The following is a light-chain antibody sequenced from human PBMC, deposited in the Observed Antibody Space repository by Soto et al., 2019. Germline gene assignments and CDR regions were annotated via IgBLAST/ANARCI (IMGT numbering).Light chain of an antibody. J-gene: IGLJ2*01. CDR2: EVS. Sequence: ALTQPPSASGSPGQSVTISCTGTSSDVGGYNYVSWYQQHPGKAPKLMTYEVSKRPSGVPDRFSGSKSGNTASLTVSGLQAEDEADYYCSSYAGSNGVVFGGGTKLTVL. CDR3: SSYAGSNGVV. CDR1: SSDVGGYNY. V-gene: IGLV2-8*01.